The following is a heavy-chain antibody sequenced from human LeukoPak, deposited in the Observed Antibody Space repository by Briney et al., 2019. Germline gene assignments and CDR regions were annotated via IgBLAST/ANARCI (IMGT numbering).Heavy chain of an antibody. CDR2: INPSGGST. CDR3: ASEGLLGAFDY. V-gene: IGHV1-46*01. J-gene: IGHJ4*02. Sequence: ASVKVSCKASGYTFTSYYMHWVRQAPGQGLEWMGIINPSGGSTSYAQEFQGRVTITRDTSASTAYMELSSLRSEDTAVYYCASEGLLGAFDYWGQGTLVTVSS. CDR1: GYTFTSYY. D-gene: IGHD1-26*01.